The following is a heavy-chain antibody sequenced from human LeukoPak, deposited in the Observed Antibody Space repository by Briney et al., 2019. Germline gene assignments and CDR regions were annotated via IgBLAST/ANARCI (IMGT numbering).Heavy chain of an antibody. CDR2: IYSGGST. J-gene: IGHJ5*02. CDR1: GFTFSSYA. Sequence: GGSLRLSCAASGFTFSSYAMSWVRQAPGKGLEWVSVIYSGGSTYYADSVKGRFTISRDNSKNTLYLQMNSLRAEDTAVYYCAREGTSGWFDPWGQGTLVTVSS. D-gene: IGHD3-3*01. V-gene: IGHV3-66*01. CDR3: AREGTSGWFDP.